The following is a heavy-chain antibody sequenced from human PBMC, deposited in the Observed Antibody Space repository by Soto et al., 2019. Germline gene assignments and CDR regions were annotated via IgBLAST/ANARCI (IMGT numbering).Heavy chain of an antibody. J-gene: IGHJ4*02. Sequence: SCAASGFTFSSYGMHWVRQAPGKGLEWVAVISYDGSNKYYADSVKGRFTISRDNSKNTLYLQMNSLRAEDTAVYYCAKLENYDILTGYIDYWGQGTLVTVSS. CDR3: AKLENYDILTGYIDY. CDR1: GFTFSSYG. CDR2: ISYDGSNK. V-gene: IGHV3-30*18. D-gene: IGHD3-9*01.